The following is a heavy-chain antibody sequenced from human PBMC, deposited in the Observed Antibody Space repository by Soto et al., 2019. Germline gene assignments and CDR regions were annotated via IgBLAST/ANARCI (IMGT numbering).Heavy chain of an antibody. CDR2: IIPIFGTA. Sequence: APVKVSCKASGGTFSSYAISWVRQAPGQGLEWMGGIIPIFGTANYAQKFQGRVTITADESTSTAYMELSSLRSEDTAVYYCARSGCSGGSCYSGDYYYYYGMDVWGQGTTVTVSS. CDR3: ARSGCSGGSCYSGDYYYYYGMDV. CDR1: GGTFSSYA. J-gene: IGHJ6*02. V-gene: IGHV1-69*13. D-gene: IGHD2-15*01.